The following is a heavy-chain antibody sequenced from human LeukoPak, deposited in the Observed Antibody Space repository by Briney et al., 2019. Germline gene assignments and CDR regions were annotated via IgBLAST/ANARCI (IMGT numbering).Heavy chain of an antibody. V-gene: IGHV1-46*01. CDR1: GYTFTSYY. CDR2: INPSGGST. CDR3: ARDTALTGTSGYFHH. D-gene: IGHD3-9*01. Sequence: ASVKVSCKASGYTFTSYYIHWVRQAPGQGLEWMGIINPSGGSTSYAQTFQSRVTMTRDTSTSTVYMELSSLKSEDTAVYYCARDTALTGTSGYFHHWGQGTLVTVSS. J-gene: IGHJ1*01.